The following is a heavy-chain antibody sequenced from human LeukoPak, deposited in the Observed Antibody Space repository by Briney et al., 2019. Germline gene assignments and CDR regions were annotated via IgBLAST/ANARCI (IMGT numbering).Heavy chain of an antibody. Sequence: SGTLSLTCAVSGGSISSSNWWSWVRQPPGKGLEWIGEIYHSGSTNYNPSLKSRVTISVDKSKNQFSLRLSSVTAADTAVYYCARCPYFRAGPVCYNFDYWGQGTLVTVSS. D-gene: IGHD2-8*01. V-gene: IGHV4-4*02. J-gene: IGHJ4*02. CDR1: GGSISSSNW. CDR3: ARCPYFRAGPVCYNFDY. CDR2: IYHSGST.